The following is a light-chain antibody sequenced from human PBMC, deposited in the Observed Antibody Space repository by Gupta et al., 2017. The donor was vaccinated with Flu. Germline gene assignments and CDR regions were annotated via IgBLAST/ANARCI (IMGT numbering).Light chain of an antibody. CDR3: QQHNHWPPA. J-gene: IGKJ4*01. CDR2: AAT. V-gene: IGKV3-15*01. Sequence: ESASLSCMSTQDVSFNLAWYQQKVGQAPRLLIYAATTRATGVPARFSGRWSGTQFTLTSTVLQSEDVAVYYCQQHNHWPPAFGGGTKVEIK. CDR1: QDVSFN.